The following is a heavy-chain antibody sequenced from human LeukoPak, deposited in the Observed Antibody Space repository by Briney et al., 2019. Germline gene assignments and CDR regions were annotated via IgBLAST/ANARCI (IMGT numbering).Heavy chain of an antibody. D-gene: IGHD3-22*01. J-gene: IGHJ4*02. CDR2: IRYDGSNK. CDR1: GFTFSNYG. CDR3: ANFYDSSGYYYSYFDY. V-gene: IGHV3-30*02. Sequence: GGSLRLSCAASGFTFSNYGMHWVRQAPGKGLEWVAFIRYDGSNKYYADSVKGRFTVSRDNSKSTLYLQMNSLRAEDTAVYYCANFYDSSGYYYSYFDYWGQGTLVTVSS.